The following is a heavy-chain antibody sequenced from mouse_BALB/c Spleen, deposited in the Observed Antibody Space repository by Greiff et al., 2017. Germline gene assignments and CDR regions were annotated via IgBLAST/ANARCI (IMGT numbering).Heavy chain of an antibody. CDR2: IWTGGGT. D-gene: IGHD3-1*01. J-gene: IGHJ4*01. Sequence: VQLQESGPGLVAPSQSLSITCTVSGFSLTSYDISWIRQPPGKGLEWLGVIWTGGGTNYNSAFMSRLSISKDNSKSQVFLKMNSLQTDDTAIYYCVRDSSGLYYAMDYWGQGTSVTVSS. V-gene: IGHV2-9-2*01. CDR3: VRDSSGLYYAMDY. CDR1: GFSLTSYD.